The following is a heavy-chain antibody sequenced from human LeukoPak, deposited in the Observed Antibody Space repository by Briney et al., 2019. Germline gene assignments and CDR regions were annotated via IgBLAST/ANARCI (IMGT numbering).Heavy chain of an antibody. CDR2: ISAYNGNT. CDR3: ARDLGTDQQLIFFDY. J-gene: IGHJ4*02. CDR1: GYTFTSFG. Sequence: ASVKVSCKASGYTFTSFGIRWVRQAPGQGLEWMGWISAYNGNTNYAQKLQGRVTMTTDTSTSTAYMELRSLRSDDTAVYYCARDLGTDQQLIFFDYWGQGTLVTVSS. V-gene: IGHV1-18*04. D-gene: IGHD6-13*01.